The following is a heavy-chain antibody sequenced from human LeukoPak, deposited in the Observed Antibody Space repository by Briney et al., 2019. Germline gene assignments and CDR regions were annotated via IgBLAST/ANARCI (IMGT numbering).Heavy chain of an antibody. D-gene: IGHD3-3*01. Sequence: PGRSLRLSCAASGFNFGSYSMHWVRQAPGKGLEWVAVISYDGNNKYYADSVKGRFTNSRHNSRNTLYLQMNSLRAEDTAVYYCARGVGYDFWSGYYHYFDYWGQGTLVTVSS. CDR3: ARGVGYDFWSGYYHYFDY. CDR2: ISYDGNNK. J-gene: IGHJ4*02. CDR1: GFNFGSYS. V-gene: IGHV3-30-3*01.